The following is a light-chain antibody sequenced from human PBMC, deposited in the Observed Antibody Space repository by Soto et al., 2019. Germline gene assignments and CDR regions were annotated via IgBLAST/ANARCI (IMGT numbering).Light chain of an antibody. Sequence: DIQMTQYTSSVSASVGDRVTITCRASQAISTWLAWYQQKPGKAPKLLIYAASNLQTGVPSRFSGSGSGTDFTLTISSLQPEDFATYYCQQANSFPRTFGQATKLEFK. CDR3: QQANSFPRT. CDR1: QAISTW. V-gene: IGKV1D-12*01. CDR2: AAS. J-gene: IGKJ1*01.